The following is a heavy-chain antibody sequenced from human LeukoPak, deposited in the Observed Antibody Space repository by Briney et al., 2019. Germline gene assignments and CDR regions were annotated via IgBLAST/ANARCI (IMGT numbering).Heavy chain of an antibody. D-gene: IGHD6-13*01. CDR3: ARASPAEYSSSWYRFDY. J-gene: IGHJ4*02. V-gene: IGHV3-66*01. CDR2: IYSGGST. CDR1: GFTVSSNY. Sequence: PGGSLRLSCAASGFTVSSNYMSWVRQAPGKGLEWVSVIYSGGSTYYADSVKGRFTISRDNSKNTLYLQMNSLRAEDTAVYYCARASPAEYSSSWYRFDYWGQGTLVTVSS.